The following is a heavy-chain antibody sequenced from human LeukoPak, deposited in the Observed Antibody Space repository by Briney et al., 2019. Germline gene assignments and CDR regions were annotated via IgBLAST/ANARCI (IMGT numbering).Heavy chain of an antibody. V-gene: IGHV4-39*07. J-gene: IGHJ4*02. Sequence: SETLSLTCTVSGGSISRSIYYWGWIRQPPGKGLEWIGDIYFSGTTNYNPSLKSRVTISADRSKNQFSLKLNSVTAADTAVYYCARDGDSSGWTRSDYWGQGTLVIVSS. D-gene: IGHD6-19*01. CDR2: IYFSGTT. CDR1: GGSISRSIYY. CDR3: ARDGDSSGWTRSDY.